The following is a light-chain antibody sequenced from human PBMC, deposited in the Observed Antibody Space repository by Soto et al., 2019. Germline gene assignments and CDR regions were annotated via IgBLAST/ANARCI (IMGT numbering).Light chain of an antibody. CDR3: QQHNNWPPT. Sequence: EIVMTQSPATLSVSPGERATLSCRASQSVSSSLAWYQQKPGQAPRLLIYGASTRATGIPARFSGSGSGTEFTLTISSLQSEDFAVYYCQQHNNWPPTFGQGTRLEIK. J-gene: IGKJ5*01. CDR1: QSVSSS. V-gene: IGKV3-15*01. CDR2: GAS.